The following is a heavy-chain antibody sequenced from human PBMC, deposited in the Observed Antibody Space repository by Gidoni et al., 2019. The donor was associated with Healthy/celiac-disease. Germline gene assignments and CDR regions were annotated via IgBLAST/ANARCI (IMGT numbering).Heavy chain of an antibody. J-gene: IGHJ3*02. CDR1: RFSLSTSGMC. D-gene: IGHD3-9*01. CDR2: IDWDDDK. Sequence: QVTLRESGPALVTPTQTLTLTCTFSRFSLSTSGMCVSWIRQPPGKALEWLALIDWDDDKYYSTSLKTRLTISKDTSKNQVVLTMTNMDPVDTATYYCALLRYDILTGSPSDAFDIWGQGTMVTVSS. V-gene: IGHV2-70*01. CDR3: ALLRYDILTGSPSDAFDI.